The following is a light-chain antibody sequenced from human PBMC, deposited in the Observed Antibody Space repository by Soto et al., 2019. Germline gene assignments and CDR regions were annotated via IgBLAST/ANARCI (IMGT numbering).Light chain of an antibody. V-gene: IGLV2-14*01. Sequence: QSALTQPASVSGSPGQSITISCTGSNSDIGAYDYVSWYQQHPGKPPTLLIYEVTFRPSGVPNRFSGSKSGNTATLTISRHLTEDEADYYCCSYASATLIFGGGTQLTVL. CDR2: EVT. CDR3: CSYASATLI. J-gene: IGLJ7*01. CDR1: NSDIGAYDY.